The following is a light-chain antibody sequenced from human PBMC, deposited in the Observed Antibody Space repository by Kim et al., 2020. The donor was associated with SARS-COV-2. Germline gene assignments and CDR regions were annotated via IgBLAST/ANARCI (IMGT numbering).Light chain of an antibody. CDR2: KAS. V-gene: IGKV1-5*03. Sequence: SSLGDRVTISCRASQNILIWLAWFQQKPGKAPRVLMYKASTLESGVPSRFSGSGSGTEFTLTINSLQPDDSATYYCQQYDVHPETFGQGTKVDIK. J-gene: IGKJ1*01. CDR3: QQYDVHPET. CDR1: QNILIW.